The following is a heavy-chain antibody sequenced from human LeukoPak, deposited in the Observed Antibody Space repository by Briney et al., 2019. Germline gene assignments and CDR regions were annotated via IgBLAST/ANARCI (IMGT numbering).Heavy chain of an antibody. CDR2: IIPIFGTA. CDR3: ARDTTDSSGTNYGMDV. Sequence: SVKVSCKASGGTFSSYAISWVRQAPGQGLEWMGGIIPIFGTANYAQKFQGRVTITADESTSTAYMELSSLRSEDTAVYYCARDTTDSSGTNYGMDVWGQGTTVTVSS. CDR1: GGTFSSYA. J-gene: IGHJ6*02. D-gene: IGHD3-22*01. V-gene: IGHV1-69*13.